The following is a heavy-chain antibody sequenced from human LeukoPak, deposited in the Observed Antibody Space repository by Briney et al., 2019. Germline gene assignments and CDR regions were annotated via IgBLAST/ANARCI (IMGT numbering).Heavy chain of an antibody. D-gene: IGHD6-19*01. CDR2: ISYDGSNK. CDR3: AKDAGWYGLNNWFDP. V-gene: IGHV3-30*18. CDR1: GFTFSSYG. J-gene: IGHJ5*02. Sequence: GRSLRLSCAASGFTFSSYGMHWVRQAPGKGLEWVAVISYDGSNKYYADSVKGRFTISRENSKNTLYLQMNSLRAEDTAVYYCAKDAGWYGLNNWFDPWGQGTLATVSS.